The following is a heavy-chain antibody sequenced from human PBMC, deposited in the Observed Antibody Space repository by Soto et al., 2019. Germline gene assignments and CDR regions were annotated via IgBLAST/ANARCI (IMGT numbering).Heavy chain of an antibody. CDR3: ARNEAPPQQLLDF. Sequence: PSETLSLTCPFSGGSISSDDYYWGWIRQPPGKGLEWIGSIFYSGSTYYNPSLKSRVTISVDTSKNQFSLKLRSVTAADTAVYYCARNEAPPQQLLDFWGQGTLVTVSS. CDR1: GGSISSDDYY. V-gene: IGHV4-39*01. D-gene: IGHD6-13*01. CDR2: IFYSGST. J-gene: IGHJ4*02.